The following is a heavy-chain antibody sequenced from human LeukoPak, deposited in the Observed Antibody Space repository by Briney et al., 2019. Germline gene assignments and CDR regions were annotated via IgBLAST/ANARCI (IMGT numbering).Heavy chain of an antibody. V-gene: IGHV3-9*01. J-gene: IGHJ4*02. CDR2: ISWNSGSI. D-gene: IGHD5-12*01. Sequence: GGPLRLSCAASGFTFHHYAIHWVRQVPGKGLEWVSGISWNSGSIGYSDSVKGRFTISRDNAKNSVYLQMNSLRAEDTALYYCAKDKAPLYSGYDWDLDFWGQGTLVTVSS. CDR1: GFTFHHYA. CDR3: AKDKAPLYSGYDWDLDF.